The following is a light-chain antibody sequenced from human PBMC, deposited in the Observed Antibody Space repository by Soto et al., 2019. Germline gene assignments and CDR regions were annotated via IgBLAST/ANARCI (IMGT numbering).Light chain of an antibody. CDR3: QHYGTTPWT. J-gene: IGKJ1*01. Sequence: ETVLTQSPGTLSLSPGERVTLSCRASQSVCSRCLAWYQQKPGQSPRLLIYGASTRATGIPARFSGSGSGTDFPLTISRLEPEDFAVYYCQHYGTTPWTFGQGTKVGIK. CDR2: GAS. V-gene: IGKV3-20*01. CDR1: QSVCSRC.